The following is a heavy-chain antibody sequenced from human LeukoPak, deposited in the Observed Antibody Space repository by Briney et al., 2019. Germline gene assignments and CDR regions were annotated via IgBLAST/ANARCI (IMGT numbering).Heavy chain of an antibody. CDR2: ISGSGGST. Sequence: GGSLRLSCAASGFTLATYSMNWVRQAPGKGLEWVSAISGSGGSTYYADSVKGRFTISRDNSKNTLYLQMNSLRAEDTAVYYCAKAYALDYWGQGTLVTVSS. CDR3: AKAYALDY. V-gene: IGHV3-23*01. CDR1: GFTLATYS. J-gene: IGHJ4*02. D-gene: IGHD4-17*01.